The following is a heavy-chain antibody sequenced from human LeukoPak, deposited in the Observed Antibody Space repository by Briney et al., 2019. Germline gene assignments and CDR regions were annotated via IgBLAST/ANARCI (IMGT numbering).Heavy chain of an antibody. V-gene: IGHV1-2*02. CDR3: ARVSWELLYYFDY. J-gene: IGHJ4*02. CDR1: GYTFTGYY. CDR2: INPNSGGT. D-gene: IGHD1-26*01. Sequence: ASVKVSCKASGYTFTGYYMHWVRQAPGQGLEWRGWINPNSGGTNYAQKFQGRVTMTRDTSISTAYMELSRLRSDDTAVYYCARVSWELLYYFDYWGQGTLVTVSS.